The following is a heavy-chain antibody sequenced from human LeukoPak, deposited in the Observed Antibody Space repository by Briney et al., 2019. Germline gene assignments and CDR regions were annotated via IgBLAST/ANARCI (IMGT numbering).Heavy chain of an antibody. V-gene: IGHV3-53*01. CDR1: GFTVSSNY. J-gene: IGHJ3*02. CDR2: IYSGGTT. Sequence: GGSLRLSCAASGFTVSSNYMTWVRQAPGKGLEWVSVIYSGGTTYYADSVEGRFTISRDNSRDTVYLQMHSLRVEDTAVYYCARGQSGDPAFDIWGQGALVTVSS. D-gene: IGHD4-17*01. CDR3: ARGQSGDPAFDI.